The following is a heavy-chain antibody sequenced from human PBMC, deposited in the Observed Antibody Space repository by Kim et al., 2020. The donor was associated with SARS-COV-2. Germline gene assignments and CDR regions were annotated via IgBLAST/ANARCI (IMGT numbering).Heavy chain of an antibody. V-gene: IGHV3-43*02. Sequence: GGSLRLSCASSGFTFDDYAMHWVRQAPGKGLEWVSLISGDGGNTYYADSVKGRFTISRDNSKNSLYLQMNSLRTEDTALYYCAKATRNYDILTGYYFAGMDVWGQGTTVTVSS. CDR2: ISGDGGNT. CDR1: GFTFDDYA. J-gene: IGHJ6*02. CDR3: AKATRNYDILTGYYFAGMDV. D-gene: IGHD3-9*01.